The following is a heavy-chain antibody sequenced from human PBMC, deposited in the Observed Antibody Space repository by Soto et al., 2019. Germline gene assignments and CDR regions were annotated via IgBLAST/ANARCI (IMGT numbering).Heavy chain of an antibody. J-gene: IGHJ6*02. D-gene: IGHD2-2*01. V-gene: IGHV4-39*01. CDR1: GVSIGSTNHY. Sequence: SETLSLTCSVSGVSIGSTNHYWGWIRQPPGKGLEWIGSIYYSGTTYYNPSLNSRVTVSVDTSKNQFSLKVTSVTAADTAVYYCARLHGYCISSSCHGHYAMDVWGQGTTVTVSS. CDR2: IYYSGTT. CDR3: ARLHGYCISSSCHGHYAMDV.